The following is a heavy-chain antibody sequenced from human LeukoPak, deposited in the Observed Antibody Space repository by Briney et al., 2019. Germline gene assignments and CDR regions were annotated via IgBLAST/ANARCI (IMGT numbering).Heavy chain of an antibody. J-gene: IGHJ4*02. D-gene: IGHD3-10*01. CDR2: IYHSGST. V-gene: IGHV4-34*01. CDR1: SGSFSGYY. CDR3: ARGFATMVRGVVLDF. Sequence: SETLFLTCAVYSGSFSGYYWSWIRQPPGKGLEWIGEIYHSGSTNYNPSLKSRVTISVDTSKNQFSLKLNSVTAADTAVYYCARGFATMVRGVVLDFWGQGTLVTVSS.